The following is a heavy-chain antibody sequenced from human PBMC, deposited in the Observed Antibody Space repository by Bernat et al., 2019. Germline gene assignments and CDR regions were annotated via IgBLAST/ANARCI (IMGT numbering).Heavy chain of an antibody. V-gene: IGHV3-23*01. CDR2: ISGSGGST. CDR1: GFTFSSYA. J-gene: IGHJ4*02. Sequence: EVQLLESGGGLVQPGGSLRLSCAASGFTFSSYAMSWVRQAPGKGLEWVSAISGSGGSTYYADSVKGRFTISRDNSKNTLYLQMNSLRVEDTAVYYCAKDRHIVVVTAIHFDYWGQGTLVTVSS. D-gene: IGHD2-21*02. CDR3: AKDRHIVVVTAIHFDY.